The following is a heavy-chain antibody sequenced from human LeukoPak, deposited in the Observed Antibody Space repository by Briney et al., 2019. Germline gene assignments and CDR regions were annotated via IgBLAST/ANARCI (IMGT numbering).Heavy chain of an antibody. V-gene: IGHV4-59*12. Sequence: PSGTLSLTCTVSGGSISGYYWSWIRQPPGKGLEWIGYIYHSGSTYYNPSLKSRVTISVDRSKNQFSLRLSSVTAADTAVYYCAREYAYYYDSSGYPADAFDIWGQGTMVTVSS. CDR3: AREYAYYYDSSGYPADAFDI. CDR2: IYHSGST. CDR1: GGSISGYY. J-gene: IGHJ3*02. D-gene: IGHD3-22*01.